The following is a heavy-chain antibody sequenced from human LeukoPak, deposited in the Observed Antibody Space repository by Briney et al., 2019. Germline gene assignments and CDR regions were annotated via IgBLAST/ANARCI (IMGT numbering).Heavy chain of an antibody. D-gene: IGHD3-3*01. J-gene: IGHJ4*02. CDR3: ARDGRYYDFWSGYYFDY. V-gene: IGHV4-39*02. CDR1: GGSISSSSYY. Sequence: SETLSLTCTVSGGSISSSSYYWGWIRQPPGKGLEWIGGIYYSGSTYYNPSLKSRVTISVDTSKNQFSLKLSSVTAADTAVYYCARDGRYYDFWSGYYFDYWGQGTLVTVSS. CDR2: IYYSGST.